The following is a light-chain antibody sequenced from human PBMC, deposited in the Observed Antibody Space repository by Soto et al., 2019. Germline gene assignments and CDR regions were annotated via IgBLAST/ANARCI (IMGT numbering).Light chain of an antibody. CDR3: QQYGSSPPWT. V-gene: IGKV3-20*01. Sequence: EIVLTQSPGTLSLSPGERATLSCRASQSVSSSYLAWYQQKPGQAPRLLIYGASSRATGIPDRFSGSGSGTDFTLTISRLEPEGFAVYYCQQYGSSPPWTLGQGTKVEIK. CDR1: QSVSSSY. J-gene: IGKJ1*01. CDR2: GAS.